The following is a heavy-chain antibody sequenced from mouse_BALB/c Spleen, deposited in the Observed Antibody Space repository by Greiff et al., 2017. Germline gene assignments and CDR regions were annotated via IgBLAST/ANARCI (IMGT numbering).Heavy chain of an antibody. CDR1: GFTFSSFG. CDR3: ARGRDYDLDY. V-gene: IGHV5-17*02. J-gene: IGHJ2*01. CDR2: ISSGSSTI. D-gene: IGHD2-4*01. Sequence: EVKLVESGGGLVQPGGSRKLSCAASGFTFSSFGMHWVRQAPEKGLEWVAYISSGSSTIYYADTVKGRFTISRDNPKNTLFLQMTSLRSEDTAMYYCARGRDYDLDYWGQGTTLTVSS.